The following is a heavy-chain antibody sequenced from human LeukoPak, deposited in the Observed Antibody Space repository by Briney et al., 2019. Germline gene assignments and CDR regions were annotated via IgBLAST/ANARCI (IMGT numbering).Heavy chain of an antibody. CDR1: GYTFTGYY. CDR2: INPNSGGT. CDR3: ARLGYCSSTSCFDH. V-gene: IGHV1-2*02. Sequence: ASVKVSCKASGYTFTGYYMHWVRQAPGQGLEWMGWINPNSGGTNYAQKFQGRVTMTRDTSISTAYMELSRLRSDDTAVYYCARLGYCSSTSCFDHWGQGTLVTVYS. J-gene: IGHJ4*02. D-gene: IGHD2-2*01.